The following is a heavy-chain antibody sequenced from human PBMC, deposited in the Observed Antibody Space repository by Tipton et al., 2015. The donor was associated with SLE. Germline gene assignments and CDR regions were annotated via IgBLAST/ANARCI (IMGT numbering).Heavy chain of an antibody. CDR2: INHSGST. Sequence: LRLSCAVYGGSFSGYYWSWIRQPPGKGLEWIGEINHSGSTNYNPSLKSRVTISVDTSKNQFSLKLSSVAAADTAVYYCAREPVYFNYYMGVGGRGTTVSVSS. CDR3: AREPVYFNYYMGV. J-gene: IGHJ6*03. V-gene: IGHV4-34*01. CDR1: GGSFSGYY.